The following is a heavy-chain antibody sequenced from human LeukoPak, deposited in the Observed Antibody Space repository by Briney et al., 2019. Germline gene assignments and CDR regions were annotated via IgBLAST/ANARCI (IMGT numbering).Heavy chain of an antibody. CDR1: GGSFSGYY. CDR2: INHSGST. V-gene: IGHV4-34*01. J-gene: IGHJ4*02. D-gene: IGHD3-9*01. Sequence: SETLSLTCAVYGGSFSGYYWSWIRQPPGKGLEWIGEINHSGSTNYNPSLKSRVTISVDTSKNQFSLKLSSVTAADTAVYYCARGGSYYDILTGYYALYYFDYWGQGTLVTVSS. CDR3: ARGGSYYDILTGYYALYYFDY.